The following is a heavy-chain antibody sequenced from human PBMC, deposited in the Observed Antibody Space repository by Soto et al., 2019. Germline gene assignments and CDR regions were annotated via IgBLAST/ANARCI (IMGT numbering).Heavy chain of an antibody. V-gene: IGHV4-39*01. CDR3: ARHGGTRGWYTRIYYYGMNV. CDR1: GDSITSSGSY. J-gene: IGHJ6*02. CDR2: IYYNGTT. Sequence: QLQLQESGPGLVKPSETLSLTCTVSGDSITSSGSYWGWIRQPPGKGLEWIGSIYYNGTTYYNSSLKSRVTISVDTSKNHVSLKLTSMTAADTAMYYCARHGGTRGWYTRIYYYGMNVWGQGTTVTSSS. D-gene: IGHD6-19*01.